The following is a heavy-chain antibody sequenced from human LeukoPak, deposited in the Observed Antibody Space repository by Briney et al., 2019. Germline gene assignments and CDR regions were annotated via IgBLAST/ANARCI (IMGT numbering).Heavy chain of an antibody. J-gene: IGHJ4*02. Sequence: GESLKISCKGSGYNFTTYWIGWVRQMSGKGLEWMGIIYPGDSDTRYSPSFQGQVTISADKSISTAYLQWSSLKASDSAMYYCARSARGWGFDDWGQGTLVTVSS. D-gene: IGHD6-19*01. CDR2: IYPGDSDT. CDR1: GYNFTTYW. CDR3: ARSARGWGFDD. V-gene: IGHV5-51*01.